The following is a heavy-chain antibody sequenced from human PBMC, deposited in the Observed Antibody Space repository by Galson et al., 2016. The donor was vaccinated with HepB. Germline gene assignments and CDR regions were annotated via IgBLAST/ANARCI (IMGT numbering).Heavy chain of an antibody. CDR3: ARHGGILYGWGENWFDP. J-gene: IGHJ5*02. D-gene: IGHD3-10*01. CDR1: GYNFTTYW. Sequence: QSGAEVKKPGQSLKISCKGSGYNFTTYWIHWVRQMPGKGLEWLGYIYPGDSDTRYSPSFQGHVTMSVDKTISTAYLQWSSLKASDTAMYYCARHGGILYGWGENWFDPWGQGTLVTVSS. V-gene: IGHV5-51*01. CDR2: IYPGDSDT.